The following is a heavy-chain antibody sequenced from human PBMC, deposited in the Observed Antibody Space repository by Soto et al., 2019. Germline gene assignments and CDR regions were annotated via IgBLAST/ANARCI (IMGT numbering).Heavy chain of an antibody. CDR3: AKDLGGRAIFGVVITPYYYYYGMDV. Sequence: EVQLLESGGGLVQPGGSLRLSCAASGFTFSSYAMSWVRQAPGKGLEWVSAISGSGGSTYYADSGKGRFTISRDNSKNTLYLQMNSLRAEDTAVYYCAKDLGGRAIFGVVITPYYYYYGMDVWGQGTTVTVSS. CDR1: GFTFSSYA. V-gene: IGHV3-23*01. J-gene: IGHJ6*02. D-gene: IGHD3-3*01. CDR2: ISGSGGST.